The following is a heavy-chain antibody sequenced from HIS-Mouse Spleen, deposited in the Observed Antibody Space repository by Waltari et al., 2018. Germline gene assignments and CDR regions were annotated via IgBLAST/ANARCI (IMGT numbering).Heavy chain of an antibody. CDR1: GGSISSSSYY. CDR3: AREIPYSSSWYDWYFDL. Sequence: QLQLQESGPGLVKPSETLSLTCTVSGGSISSSSYYWGWIRQPPGKGLEWIGSIYYSGRTYHTPSLKDRVTIAVDTSNNQFSLKLSSVTAADTAVYYCAREIPYSSSWYDWYFDLWGRGTLVTVSS. V-gene: IGHV4-39*07. D-gene: IGHD6-13*01. J-gene: IGHJ2*01. CDR2: IYYSGRT.